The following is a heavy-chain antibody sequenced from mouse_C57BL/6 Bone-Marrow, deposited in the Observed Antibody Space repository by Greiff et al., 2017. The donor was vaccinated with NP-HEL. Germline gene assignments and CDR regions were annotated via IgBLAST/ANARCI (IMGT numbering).Heavy chain of an antibody. D-gene: IGHD1-1*01. J-gene: IGHJ3*01. Sequence: QVQLQQPGAELVKPGASVKLSCKASGYTFTSYWMHWVKQRPGQGLEWIGMIHPNSGSTNYNEKFKSKATLTVDKSSSTAYMQLSSLTSEDSAVYYCARVVLYCSSYPWFAYWGQGTLVTVSA. CDR1: GYTFTSYW. CDR2: IHPNSGST. CDR3: ARVVLYCSSYPWFAY. V-gene: IGHV1-64*01.